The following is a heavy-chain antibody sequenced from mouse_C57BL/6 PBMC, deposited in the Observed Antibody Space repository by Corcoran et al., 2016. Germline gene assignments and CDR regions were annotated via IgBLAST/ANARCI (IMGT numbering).Heavy chain of an antibody. D-gene: IGHD2-3*01. Sequence: QIQLVQSGPELKKPGETVKISCKASGYTFTNYGMSWVKQAPGKGLKWMGWINTYSGVPTYADDFKGRFAFSLETSASTAYLQINNLKNEDTATNFCARMSDGYQIFDYWGQGTTLTVSS. CDR3: ARMSDGYQIFDY. J-gene: IGHJ2*01. CDR1: GYTFTNYG. V-gene: IGHV9-3*01. CDR2: INTYSGVP.